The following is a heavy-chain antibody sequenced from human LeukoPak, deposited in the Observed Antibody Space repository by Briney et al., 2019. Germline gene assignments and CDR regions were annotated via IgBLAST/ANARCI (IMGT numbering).Heavy chain of an antibody. CDR3: AKDPGYSSSWYYFDY. D-gene: IGHD6-13*01. J-gene: IGHJ4*02. CDR2: ISGSGGST. CDR1: GFTFSSYA. V-gene: IGHV3-23*01. Sequence: GGSLRLSCAASGFTFSSYAMSWVRQAPGKGLEWVSAISGSGGSTYYADSVKGLFTISRDNSKNTLYLQMNSLRAEDTAVYYCAKDPGYSSSWYYFDYWGQGTLVTVSS.